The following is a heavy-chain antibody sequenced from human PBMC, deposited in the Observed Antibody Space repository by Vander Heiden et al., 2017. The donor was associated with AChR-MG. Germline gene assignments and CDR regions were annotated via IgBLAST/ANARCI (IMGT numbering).Heavy chain of an antibody. J-gene: IGHJ3*02. CDR1: GITLSSYA. V-gene: IGHV3-30*18. D-gene: IGHD2-2*02. CDR3: AKDFVFRATCSVLTCYMKAFDI. Sequence: QGHLVESGGGVAQPGRSLRLSCEASGITLSSYAKHWVRHAPGKGLEWVAVILYDGSKKYYADSVKGRFTISRDNSQNTVYLQMSGLKAEDTAIYYCAKDFVFRATCSVLTCYMKAFDIWGQGTEVTVSS. CDR2: ILYDGSKK.